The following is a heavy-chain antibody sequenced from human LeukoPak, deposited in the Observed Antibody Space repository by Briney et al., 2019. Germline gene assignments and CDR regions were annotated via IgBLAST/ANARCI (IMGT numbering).Heavy chain of an antibody. CDR3: ARDSGTSGEVKFDP. J-gene: IGHJ5*02. CDR2: IYDGGST. V-gene: IGHV4-4*07. D-gene: IGHD3-10*01. Sequence: PSETLSLTCTVSGGSISSYYWSWIRQPAGKGLEWIGRIYDGGSTNYNPSLKSRVTMSVDTSKNQISLKLKSVTAADTAVYYCARDSGTSGEVKFDPWGQGTLVTVSS. CDR1: GGSISSYY.